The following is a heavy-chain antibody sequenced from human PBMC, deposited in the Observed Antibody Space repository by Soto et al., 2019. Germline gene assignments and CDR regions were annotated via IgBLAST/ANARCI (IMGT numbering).Heavy chain of an antibody. Sequence: GGSLRLSCAASGFTFSSYGMHWVRQAPGKGLEWVAVISYDGSDKYYADSVKGRFTISRDNSKNTLYLQMNSLRAEDTAVYYCAKPRQITSLLLYYFDYWGQGTLVTVSS. CDR1: GFTFSSYG. CDR2: ISYDGSDK. V-gene: IGHV3-30*18. CDR3: AKPRQITSLLLYYFDY. D-gene: IGHD2-15*01. J-gene: IGHJ4*02.